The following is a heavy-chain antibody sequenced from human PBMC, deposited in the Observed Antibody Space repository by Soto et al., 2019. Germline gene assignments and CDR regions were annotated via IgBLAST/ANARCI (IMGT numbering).Heavy chain of an antibody. D-gene: IGHD2-21*02. CDR2: IIPIVDMA. V-gene: IGHV1-69*04. J-gene: IGHJ6*02. CDR3: AGEHTAMVF. CDR1: GGTFSSYT. Sequence: GASVKVSCKASGGTFSSYTISWVRQAPGQGLEWMGRIIPIVDMAYYAQKFQGRVTITADKFTTTAYMELSSLKSEDTAVYYCAGEHTAMVFWGQGTTVTVSS.